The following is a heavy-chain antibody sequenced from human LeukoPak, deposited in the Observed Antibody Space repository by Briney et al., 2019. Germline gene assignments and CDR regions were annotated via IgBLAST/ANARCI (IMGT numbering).Heavy chain of an antibody. CDR1: GFTFSSYE. CDR3: AREAGYWFDP. CDR2: ISGSGSTI. J-gene: IGHJ5*02. V-gene: IGHV3-48*03. Sequence: PGGPLRLSCAASGFTFSSYEMNWVRQAPGKGLEWVSYISGSGSTIYYADSVKGRFTISRDNAKNSLYLQVNSLRPEDTAIYYCAREAGYWFDPWGQGTLVTVSS.